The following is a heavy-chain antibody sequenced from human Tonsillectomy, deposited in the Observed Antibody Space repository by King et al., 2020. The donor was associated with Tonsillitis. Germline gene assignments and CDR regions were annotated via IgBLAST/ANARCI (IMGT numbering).Heavy chain of an antibody. CDR1: GGSFSGYY. J-gene: IGHJ2*01. V-gene: IGHV4-34*01. D-gene: IGHD5-18*01. Sequence: VQLQQWGAGLLKPSETLSLTCAVFGGSFSGYYWSWIRQPPGKGLEWIGEINHSGSTNYNPSLKSRVTISVDTSKTQLSLNLSSVTAADTAVSYCARVLVGAYSYGFRSWYFDLWGRXTLVTVSS. CDR3: ARVLVGAYSYGFRSWYFDL. CDR2: INHSGST.